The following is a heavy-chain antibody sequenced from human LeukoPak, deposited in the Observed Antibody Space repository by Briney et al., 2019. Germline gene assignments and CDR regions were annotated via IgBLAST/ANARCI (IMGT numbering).Heavy chain of an antibody. J-gene: IGHJ6*02. CDR2: INPNSGGT. D-gene: IGHD2-2*01. V-gene: IGHV1-2*02. CDR1: GYTFTGYY. CDR3: ARFPLGYCSSTSCYVYGMDV. Sequence: GASVKVSCRASGYTFTGYYMHWVRQAPGQGLEWMGWINPNSGGTNYAQKFQGRVTMTRDTSISTAYMELSRLRSDDTAVYYSARFPLGYCSSTSCYVYGMDVWGQGTTVTVSS.